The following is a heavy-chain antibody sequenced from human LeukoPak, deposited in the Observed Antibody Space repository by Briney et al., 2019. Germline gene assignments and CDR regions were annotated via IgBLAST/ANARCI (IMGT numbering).Heavy chain of an antibody. J-gene: IGHJ3*02. V-gene: IGHV3-53*01. CDR1: RFTFSSYA. CDR3: ARERLSTGGAFDI. Sequence: PGGSLRLSCAASRFTFSSYAMHWVRQAPGKGLEWVSVIYSGGSTYYADSVKGRFTISRDNSKNTLYLQMNSLRAEDTAVYYCARERLSTGGAFDIWGQGTMVTVSS. D-gene: IGHD2-8*02. CDR2: IYSGGST.